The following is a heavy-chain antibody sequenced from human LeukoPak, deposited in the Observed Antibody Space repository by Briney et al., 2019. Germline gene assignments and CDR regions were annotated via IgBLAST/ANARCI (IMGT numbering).Heavy chain of an antibody. Sequence: GGSLRLSCAASGFSLSLYNVDWVRQTPGKGLEWISTIVSSDGTKYYAASVKGRFLVSRDNAKNSLSLQMNRLRGDDTAFYFCARSLGLTSMPFDLWGRGALVTVSA. CDR3: ARSLGLTSMPFDL. CDR2: IVSSDGTK. J-gene: IGHJ4*02. D-gene: IGHD1-14*01. V-gene: IGHV3-48*03. CDR1: GFSLSLYN.